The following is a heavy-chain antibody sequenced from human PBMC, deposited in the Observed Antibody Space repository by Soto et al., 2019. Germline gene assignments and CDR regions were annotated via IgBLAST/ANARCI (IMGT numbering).Heavy chain of an antibody. J-gene: IGHJ3*02. D-gene: IGHD6-6*01. CDR3: AKDKAYSSACRTDPPDAFDI. V-gene: IGHV3-21*04. Sequence: SLSCAASGCTSSSYIMNRVRQAPGKGLEWVSSISGSSSYTYYADSVKGRFTISRDNSKNTLYLQMNSLRAEDTGVYYCAKDKAYSSACRTDPPDAFDIWGQGTMVTVSS. CDR1: GCTSSSYI. CDR2: ISGSSSYT.